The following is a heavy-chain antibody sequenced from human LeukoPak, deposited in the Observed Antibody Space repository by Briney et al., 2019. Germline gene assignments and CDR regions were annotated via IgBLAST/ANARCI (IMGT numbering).Heavy chain of an antibody. CDR3: AKRSGYTTGWFFDF. CDR2: ISGSGDNT. Sequence: GGSLRLSCAASGFSFSSYAMSWVRQAPGKGLEWVSSISGSGDNTYYAESVKGRFTISRDNSKNTLFLQMNSLRAEDPAVFYCAKRSGYTTGWFFDFWGQGTLVTVSS. V-gene: IGHV3-23*01. CDR1: GFSFSSYA. J-gene: IGHJ4*02. D-gene: IGHD6-19*01.